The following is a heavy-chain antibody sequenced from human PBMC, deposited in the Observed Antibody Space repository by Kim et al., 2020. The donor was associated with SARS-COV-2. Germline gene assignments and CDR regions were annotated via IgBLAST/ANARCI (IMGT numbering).Heavy chain of an antibody. CDR2: IYYTGTT. Sequence: SETLSLTCTVSGGSINPYYWSWTRQPPGKGLEWIGYIYYTGTTNYNPSLKNRVTISVDAPKNQVSLKLISVTAADTAVYSCARGPWRRYFDYWGQGILVTVSS. D-gene: IGHD3-3*01. CDR1: GGSINPYY. V-gene: IGHV4-59*08. J-gene: IGHJ4*02. CDR3: ARGPWRRYFDY.